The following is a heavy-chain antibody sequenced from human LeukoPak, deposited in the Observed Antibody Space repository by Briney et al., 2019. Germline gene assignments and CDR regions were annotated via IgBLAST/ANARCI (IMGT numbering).Heavy chain of an antibody. CDR1: GYTFTGYY. CDR3: ARALYGSGSYICRY. V-gene: IGHV1-2*02. Sequence: ASVEVSCKASGYTFTGYYMHWVRQAPGQGLEWMGWINPNSGGTNYAQKFQGRVTMTRDTSISTAYMELSRLRSDDTAVYYCARALYGSGSYICRYWGQGTLVTVSS. D-gene: IGHD3-10*01. CDR2: INPNSGGT. J-gene: IGHJ4*02.